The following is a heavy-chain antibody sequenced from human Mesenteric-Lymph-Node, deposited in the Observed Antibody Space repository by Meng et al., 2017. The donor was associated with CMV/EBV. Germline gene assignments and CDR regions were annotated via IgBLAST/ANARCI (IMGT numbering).Heavy chain of an antibody. J-gene: IGHJ4*02. CDR3: ARATVTDF. CDR2: IREDGSET. D-gene: IGHD4-17*01. CDR1: GFTFRDYY. V-gene: IGHV3-7*01. Sequence: ETLSLTCAASGFTFRDYYMTWVRQAPGKGLVWLAAIREDGSETYYVGSVKGRFTISRDNAKNSLYLQMNDLRADDTAVYFCARATVTDFWGQGTLVTVSS.